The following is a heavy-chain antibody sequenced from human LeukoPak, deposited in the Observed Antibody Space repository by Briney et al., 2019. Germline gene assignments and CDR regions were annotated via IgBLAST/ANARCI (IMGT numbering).Heavy chain of an antibody. CDR2: IYYSGST. V-gene: IGHV4-59*08. Sequence: PETLSLTCTVSGGSISSYYWSWIRQPPGKGLEWIGYIYYSGSTNYNPSLKSRVTISVDTSKNQFSLKLSSVTAADTAVYYCARPAFNYYYGMDVWGQGTTVTVSS. CDR1: GGSISSYY. CDR3: ARPAFNYYYGMDV. J-gene: IGHJ6*02.